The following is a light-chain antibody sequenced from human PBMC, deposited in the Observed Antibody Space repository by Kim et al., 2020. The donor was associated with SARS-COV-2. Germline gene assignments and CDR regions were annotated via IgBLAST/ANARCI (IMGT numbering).Light chain of an antibody. V-gene: IGLV3-1*01. CDR2: QDS. CDR1: KLGDKY. Sequence: VSPGQTASNTCSGDKLGDKYACWYQQKPGQSPVLVIYQDSKRPSGIPERFSGSNSGNTATLTISGTQAMDEADYYCQAWDSSTVVFGGGTQLTVL. J-gene: IGLJ2*01. CDR3: QAWDSSTVV.